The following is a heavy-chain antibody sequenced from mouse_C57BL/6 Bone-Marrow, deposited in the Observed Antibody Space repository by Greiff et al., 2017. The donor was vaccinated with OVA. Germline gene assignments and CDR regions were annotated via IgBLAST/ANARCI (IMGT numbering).Heavy chain of an antibody. CDR1: GYTFTDYY. Sequence: LMESGPELVKPGASVKISCKASGYTFTDYYINWVKQRPGQGLEWIGWIYPGSGNTKYNEEFKGKATLTVDTSSSTAYMQLSSLTSEDSAVYFCARGDWDYFDYWGQGTTLTVSS. D-gene: IGHD4-1*01. J-gene: IGHJ2*01. V-gene: IGHV1-84*01. CDR2: IYPGSGNT. CDR3: ARGDWDYFDY.